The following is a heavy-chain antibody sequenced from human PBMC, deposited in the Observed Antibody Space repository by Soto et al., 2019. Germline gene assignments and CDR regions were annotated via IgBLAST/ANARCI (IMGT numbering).Heavy chain of an antibody. Sequence: GESLKISCQGSGYSFTDYWIAWVRQRPGKGLEWVGMIYPGDSDKRHGPSFQGQVTISADKSINTAYLQWGSLKASDTAMYYCATQGNYDTGGYSPFAFWGQGTRVTVSS. J-gene: IGHJ4*02. CDR2: IYPGDSDK. D-gene: IGHD3-22*01. CDR3: ATQGNYDTGGYSPFAF. V-gene: IGHV5-51*01. CDR1: GYSFTDYW.